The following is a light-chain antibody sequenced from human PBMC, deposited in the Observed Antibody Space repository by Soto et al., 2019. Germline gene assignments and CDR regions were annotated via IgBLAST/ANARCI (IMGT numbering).Light chain of an antibody. CDR2: KAS. Sequence: DIQMTQSPSTLSASVGDRVTITCRASQSISPWLAWYQQKPGTAPKLLIYKASSLESGVPSRFSDSASGTEFTLTISSLQPDDFATYYCQHYSGYSTFGQGTKVDIK. V-gene: IGKV1-5*03. CDR1: QSISPW. CDR3: QHYSGYST. J-gene: IGKJ1*01.